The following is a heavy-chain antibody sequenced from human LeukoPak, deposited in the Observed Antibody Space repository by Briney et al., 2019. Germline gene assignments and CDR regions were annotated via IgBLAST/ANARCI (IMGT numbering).Heavy chain of an antibody. V-gene: IGHV3-23*01. CDR1: GFTFSSYA. CDR3: AKSKSLWFGEFDY. D-gene: IGHD3-10*01. Sequence: GGSLRLSCAASGFTFSSYAMSWVRQAPEKGLEWVSAISGSGGSTYYADSVKGRFTISRDNSKNTLYLQMNSLRAEDTAVYYCAKSKSLWFGEFDYWGQGTLVTVSS. J-gene: IGHJ4*02. CDR2: ISGSGGST.